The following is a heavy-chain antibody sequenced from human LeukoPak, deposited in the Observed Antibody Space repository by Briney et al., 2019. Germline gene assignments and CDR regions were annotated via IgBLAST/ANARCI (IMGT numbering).Heavy chain of an antibody. J-gene: IGHJ4*02. CDR3: ARYCSGGSCYSGQFDY. CDR1: GGSISTYY. V-gene: IGHV4-59*08. D-gene: IGHD2-15*01. Sequence: PSETLSLTCTVSGGSISTYYWSWTRQPPGKGLEWIGYIYYTGSTNYNPSLKSRVTISLDTSKNQFSLKLSSVTAADTAVYYCARYCSGGSCYSGQFDYWGQGTLVTVSS. CDR2: IYYTGST.